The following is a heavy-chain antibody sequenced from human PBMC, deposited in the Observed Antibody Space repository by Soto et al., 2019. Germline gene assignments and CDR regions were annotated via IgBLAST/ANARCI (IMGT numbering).Heavy chain of an antibody. V-gene: IGHV3-48*03. Sequence: EVQLVESGGGLVQPGGSLRLSCAASGFTFSSYEMNWVRQAPGKGLEWVSYISSSGSTIYYADSVKGRFTISRDNAKNSLYLQMNSLRAEDTAVYYCARGLYCSGGSCYSGPLQHWGQGTLVTVSS. CDR2: ISSSGSTI. CDR3: ARGLYCSGGSCYSGPLQH. D-gene: IGHD2-15*01. J-gene: IGHJ1*01. CDR1: GFTFSSYE.